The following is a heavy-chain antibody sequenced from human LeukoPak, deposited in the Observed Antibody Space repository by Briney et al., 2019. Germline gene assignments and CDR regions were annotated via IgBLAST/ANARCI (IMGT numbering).Heavy chain of an antibody. J-gene: IGHJ4*02. CDR1: GYTFTTYY. Sequence: ASVKVSCKASGYTFTTYYMHWVRQAPGQGLEWMGMINPIGGNTNDAQNFQGRVTMTRDTSTSTVYMELTSLRSEDTAVYYCARGAPEGYFDYWGQGTLVTVSS. V-gene: IGHV1-46*01. CDR2: INPIGGNT. CDR3: ARGAPEGYFDY.